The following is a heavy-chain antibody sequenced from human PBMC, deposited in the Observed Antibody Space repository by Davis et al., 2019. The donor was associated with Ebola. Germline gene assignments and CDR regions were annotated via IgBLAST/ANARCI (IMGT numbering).Heavy chain of an antibody. CDR3: ARVSGYYGMDV. Sequence: ASVKVSCKASGYTFISYDIHWVRQAAGQRLEWMGWMNPNSGNTGYAPKFQGRVTMTRDTSISTAYMEVRSLRSEDTAVYYCARVSGYYGMDVWGKGTTVTVSS. CDR1: GYTFISYD. CDR2: MNPNSGNT. V-gene: IGHV1-8*01. J-gene: IGHJ6*04.